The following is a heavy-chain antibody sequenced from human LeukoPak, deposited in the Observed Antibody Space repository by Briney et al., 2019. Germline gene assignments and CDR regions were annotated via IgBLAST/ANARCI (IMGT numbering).Heavy chain of an antibody. Sequence: GGSLRLSCAASGFTFSSYAMNWVRQAPGKGLEWVSIISGSGDNTYYTDSVKGRFTISRDNSKNTLYLQMNSLRAEDTAVYYCAKANSITIFGVISPVDYWGQGTLVTVSS. V-gene: IGHV3-23*01. CDR3: AKANSITIFGVISPVDY. J-gene: IGHJ4*02. CDR1: GFTFSSYA. CDR2: ISGSGDNT. D-gene: IGHD3-3*01.